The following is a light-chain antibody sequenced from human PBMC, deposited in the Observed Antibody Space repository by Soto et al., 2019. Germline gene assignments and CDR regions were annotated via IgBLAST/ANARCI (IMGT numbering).Light chain of an antibody. CDR2: DVY. V-gene: IGLV2-14*03. J-gene: IGLJ2*01. CDR3: SSYTSSRTVV. CDR1: SSDVGGYNY. Sequence: QSALTQPASVSGSPGQSLTISCTGTSSDVGGYNYVSWYQHHPGKAPKLMIYDVYYRPSGVSNRFSGSKSGNTASLTISGLQAEDEADYYCSSYTSSRTVVFGGGTKVTVL.